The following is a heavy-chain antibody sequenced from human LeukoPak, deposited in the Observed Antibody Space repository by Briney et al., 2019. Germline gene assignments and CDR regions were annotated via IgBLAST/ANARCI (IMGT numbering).Heavy chain of an antibody. J-gene: IGHJ4*02. CDR3: ARDGVAVAGLDY. Sequence: GGSLRLSCAASGFTFSSYSMNWVRQAPGKGLESVSSISSSSSYIYYADSVKGRFTISRDNAKNSLYLQMNSLRAEDTAVYYCARDGVAVAGLDYWGQGTLVTVSS. CDR1: GFTFSSYS. CDR2: ISSSSSYI. V-gene: IGHV3-21*01. D-gene: IGHD6-19*01.